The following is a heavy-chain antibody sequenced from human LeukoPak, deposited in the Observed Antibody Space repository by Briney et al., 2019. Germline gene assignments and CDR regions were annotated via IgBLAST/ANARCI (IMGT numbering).Heavy chain of an antibody. V-gene: IGHV3-21*01. CDR2: ISSSSSYI. CDR3: ARGLGYRSSTSCPRSN. D-gene: IGHD2-2*01. J-gene: IGHJ4*02. CDR1: GFTFSSYS. Sequence: PGGSLRLSCAASGFTFSSYSMNWVRQAPGKGLEWVSSISSSSSYIYYADSVKGRFTISRDNAKNSLYLQMNSLRAEDTAVYYCARGLGYRSSTSCPRSNWGQGTLVTVSS.